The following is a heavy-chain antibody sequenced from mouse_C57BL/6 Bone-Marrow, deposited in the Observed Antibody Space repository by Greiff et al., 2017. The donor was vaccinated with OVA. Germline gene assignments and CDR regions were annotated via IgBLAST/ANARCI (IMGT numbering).Heavy chain of an antibody. CDR3: ARRGPFYWDFDV. CDR2: INPYNGDT. J-gene: IGHJ1*03. Sequence: VQLQQSGPELVKPGDSVKISCKASGYSFTGYFMNWVMQSHGKSLEWIGRINPYNGDTFYQQKFKGKATLTVDKSYSTAHMELRSLTTEDSAVYSCARRGPFYWDFDVWGTGTTVTVSS. CDR1: GYSFTGYF. V-gene: IGHV1-20*01.